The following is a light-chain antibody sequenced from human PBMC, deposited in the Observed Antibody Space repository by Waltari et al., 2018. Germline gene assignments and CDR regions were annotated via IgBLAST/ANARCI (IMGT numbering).Light chain of an antibody. J-gene: IGKJ3*01. V-gene: IGKV3-11*01. CDR3: QQRTSWPT. CDR1: QSVSSY. Sequence: EIVLTPSPATLSLSPGERATLSCRASQSVSSYLAWYQQKPGQGPMLLIYDASNRATGIPARFSGSGSGTDFTLTISSLEPEDFAVYYCQQRTSWPTFGPGTKVDIK. CDR2: DAS.